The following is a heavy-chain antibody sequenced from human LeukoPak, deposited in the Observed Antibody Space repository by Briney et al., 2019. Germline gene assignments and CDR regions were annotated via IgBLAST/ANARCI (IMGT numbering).Heavy chain of an antibody. CDR2: IYYSGST. D-gene: IGHD2-15*01. V-gene: IGHV4-59*01. CDR3: ARVSAATIDY. CDR1: GGSISSYY. Sequence: SETLSLTCAVSGGSISSYYWSWIRQPPGKGLEWIGYIYYSGSTNYDPSLKSRVTISVDTSKNQFSLKLSSVTAADTAVYYCARVSAATIDYWGQGTLVTVSS. J-gene: IGHJ4*02.